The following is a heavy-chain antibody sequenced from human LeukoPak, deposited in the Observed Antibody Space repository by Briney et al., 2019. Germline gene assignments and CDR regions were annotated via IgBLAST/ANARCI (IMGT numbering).Heavy chain of an antibody. Sequence: PGGSLRLSCAASGFTVNSNYLSWVRQAPGKGLEWVSTLYNTGNTYYANSVKGRFTISRDNSKNTLYLQMNSLRAEDTAVYYCATEAAAGWYYYYYYMDVWGKGTTVTVSS. J-gene: IGHJ6*03. D-gene: IGHD6-13*01. CDR3: ATEAAAGWYYYYYYMDV. V-gene: IGHV3-53*01. CDR1: GFTVNSNY. CDR2: LYNTGNT.